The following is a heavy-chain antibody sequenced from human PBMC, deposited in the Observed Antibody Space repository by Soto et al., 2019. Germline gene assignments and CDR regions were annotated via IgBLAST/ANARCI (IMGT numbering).Heavy chain of an antibody. Sequence: ASVKVSCKASGYTFTGYYMHWVRQAPGQGLEWMGWINPNSGGTNYAQKFQGWVTMTRDTSISTAYMELSRLRSDDTAVYYCARDRDTKKYYYDSSGYYYYYGMDVWVQGTTF. J-gene: IGHJ6*02. CDR3: ARDRDTKKYYYDSSGYYYYYGMDV. V-gene: IGHV1-2*04. CDR2: INPNSGGT. CDR1: GYTFTGYY. D-gene: IGHD3-22*01.